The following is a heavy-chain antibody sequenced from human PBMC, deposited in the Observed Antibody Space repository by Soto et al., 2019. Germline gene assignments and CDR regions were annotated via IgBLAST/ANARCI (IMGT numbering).Heavy chain of an antibody. CDR2: VYYRGRS. CDR3: VSQRTSVLTQAYFDY. J-gene: IGHJ4*02. D-gene: IGHD2-8*01. V-gene: IGHV4-39*01. Sequence: SETLSLTCTVSGGSVTNSSYYWGWIRQSPGKGLEWIGSVYYRGRSYSKSSVKSRVTISVDTSKNQFSLNLNSVTASDTAVYFCVSQRTSVLTQAYFDYWGPGALVTVSS. CDR1: GGSVTNSSYY.